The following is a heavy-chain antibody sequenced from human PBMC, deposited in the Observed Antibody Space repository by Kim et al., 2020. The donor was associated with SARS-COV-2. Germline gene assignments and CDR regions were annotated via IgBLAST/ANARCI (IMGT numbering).Heavy chain of an antibody. CDR2: ISNSGGTI. Sequence: GGSLRLSCAASGFTFSDYYMTWIRQAPGKGLEWISYISNSGGTIYNADSVKGRFTISRDNAKSSLYLQMDSLRAEDTAVYYCARDSNRVSGSVDIWGQGTLVTVSS. J-gene: IGHJ3*02. V-gene: IGHV3-11*01. D-gene: IGHD2-8*01. CDR3: ARDSNRVSGSVDI. CDR1: GFTFSDYY.